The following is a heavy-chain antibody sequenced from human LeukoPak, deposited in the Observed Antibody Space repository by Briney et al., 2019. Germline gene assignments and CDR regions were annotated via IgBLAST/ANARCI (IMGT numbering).Heavy chain of an antibody. CDR2: ISYDGSNK. Sequence: GGSLRLSCAASGFTFSSYGMHWVRQAPGKGLEWVAVISYDGSNKYYADSVKGRFTISRDNSKNTLYLQMNSLRAEDTAVYYCARGGGYFQHWGQGTLVTVSS. CDR3: ARGGGYFQH. J-gene: IGHJ1*01. V-gene: IGHV3-30*03. D-gene: IGHD3-10*01. CDR1: GFTFSSYG.